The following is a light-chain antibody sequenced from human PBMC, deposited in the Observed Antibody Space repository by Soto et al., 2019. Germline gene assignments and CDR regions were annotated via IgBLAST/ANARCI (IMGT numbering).Light chain of an antibody. J-gene: IGLJ2*01. CDR2: DVS. CDR3: SSYTSSSTLG. Sequence: QSVLTQPASVSGSPGQSITISCTGTSSDVGGYNYVSWYQQHPGKAPKLMIYDVSNRPSGVSNRFSGSTSGNTASLTISGLQAEDEADYYCSSYTSSSTLGFGGGTKLT. V-gene: IGLV2-14*01. CDR1: SSDVGGYNY.